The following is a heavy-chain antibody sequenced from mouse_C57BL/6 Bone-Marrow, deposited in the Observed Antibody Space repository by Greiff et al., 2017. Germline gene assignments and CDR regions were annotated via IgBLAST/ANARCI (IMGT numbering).Heavy chain of an antibody. V-gene: IGHV14-4*01. D-gene: IGHD1-1*01. J-gene: IGHJ2*01. CDR3: TTSYYEDYFDY. Sequence: EVQLKESGAELVRPGASVKLSCTASGFNIKDDYMHWVKQRPEQGLEWIGWIDPENGDTEYASKFQGKATITADTSSNTAYLQLSSLTSEDTAVYYCTTSYYEDYFDYWGQGTTLTVSS. CDR1: GFNIKDDY. CDR2: IDPENGDT.